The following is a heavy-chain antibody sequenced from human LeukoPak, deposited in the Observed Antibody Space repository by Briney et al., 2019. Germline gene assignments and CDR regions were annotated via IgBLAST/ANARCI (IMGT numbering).Heavy chain of an antibody. CDR1: GGSISSYY. D-gene: IGHD6-13*01. CDR2: IYYSGST. J-gene: IGHJ4*02. Sequence: SETLSLTCTVSGGSISSYYWSWIRQPPGKGLEWIGYIYYSGSTNYNPSLKSRVTISVDTSKNQFSLKLSSVTAADTAVYYCARAPAGYSSSWYEDWGRGTLVTVSS. CDR3: ARAPAGYSSSWYED. V-gene: IGHV4-59*01.